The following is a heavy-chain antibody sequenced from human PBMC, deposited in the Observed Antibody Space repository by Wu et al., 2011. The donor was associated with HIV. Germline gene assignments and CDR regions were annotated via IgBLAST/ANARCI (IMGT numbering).Heavy chain of an antibody. CDR3: ARDDSSGWPEGFDY. CDR1: GGTFSSYT. CDR2: IIPIFDTA. Sequence: QVQLVQSGAEVKKPGSSVKVSCKASGGTFSSYTINWVRQAPGQGLEWMGRIIPIFDTANYAQKFQGRVTITADESTSTAYMELSSLRSDDTAVYYCARDDSSGWPEGFDYWGQGTLVTVSS. J-gene: IGHJ4*02. D-gene: IGHD6-19*01. V-gene: IGHV1-69*18.